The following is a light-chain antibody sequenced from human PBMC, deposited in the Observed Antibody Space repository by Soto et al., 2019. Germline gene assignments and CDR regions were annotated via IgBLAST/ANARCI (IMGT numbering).Light chain of an antibody. J-gene: IGKJ2*01. CDR2: GAS. Sequence: EVVMTQSPATLSVSPGERGTLSCRARQSVSSNLAWYQQKPGQAPRLLIYGASTRATGIPARFSGSGSGTQFTLTISSLQSEDFAVYYCQQYNNWPYTFGQGTKLEIK. V-gene: IGKV3-15*01. CDR3: QQYNNWPYT. CDR1: QSVSSN.